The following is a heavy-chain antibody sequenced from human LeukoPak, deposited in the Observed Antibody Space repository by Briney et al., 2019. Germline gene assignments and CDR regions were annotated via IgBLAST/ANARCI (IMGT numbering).Heavy chain of an antibody. Sequence: GGSLRLSCAASGLTFSSYGMHWVRQAPGKGLEWVAVISYDGSNKYYADSVKGRFTISRDNSKNTLYLQMNSLRAEDTAVYYCAKDSEQLPHSFDYWGQGTLVTVSS. V-gene: IGHV3-30*18. CDR1: GLTFSSYG. CDR2: ISYDGSNK. CDR3: AKDSEQLPHSFDY. J-gene: IGHJ4*02. D-gene: IGHD6-13*01.